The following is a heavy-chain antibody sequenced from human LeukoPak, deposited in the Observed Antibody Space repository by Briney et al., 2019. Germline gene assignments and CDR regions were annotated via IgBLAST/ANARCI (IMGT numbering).Heavy chain of an antibody. J-gene: IGHJ6*03. D-gene: IGHD6-13*01. Sequence: ASVKVSCKASGYTFTSYYMHWVRQAPGQGLEWMGIINPSGGSTSYAQKFQGRVTMTRNTSTSTVYMELSSLRSEDTAVYYCARQQLAYYYYYYMDVWGKGTTVTVSS. CDR2: INPSGGST. V-gene: IGHV1-46*01. CDR1: GYTFTSYY. CDR3: ARQQLAYYYYYYMDV.